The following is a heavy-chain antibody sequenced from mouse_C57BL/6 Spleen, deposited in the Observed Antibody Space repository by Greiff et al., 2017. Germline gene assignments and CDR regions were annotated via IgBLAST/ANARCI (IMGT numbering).Heavy chain of an antibody. Sequence: EVQGVESGGGLVKPGGSLKLSCAASGFTFSDYGMHWVRQAPEKGLEWVAYISSGSSTIYYADTVKGRVTIARDNAKNTLFLQRTSLRSEDTAMYYCARPGITTVVEGYGYFDYWGQGTTLTVSS. V-gene: IGHV5-17*01. CDR1: GFTFSDYG. CDR3: ARPGITTVVEGYGYFDY. D-gene: IGHD1-1*01. CDR2: ISSGSSTI. J-gene: IGHJ2*01.